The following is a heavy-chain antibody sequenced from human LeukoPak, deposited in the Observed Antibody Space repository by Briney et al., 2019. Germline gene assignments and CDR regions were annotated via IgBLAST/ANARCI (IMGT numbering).Heavy chain of an antibody. CDR1: GASFSDGNYY. D-gene: IGHD3-16*01. J-gene: IGHJ4*02. Sequence: SETLSLTCSVSGASFSDGNYYWSWIRQPPGKGLEWIGYMFYSESTKYNPSLKSRVTISVDKSKNQFSLHMSSVTAADTAVYYCASTSNSAWGLPYLDHWGRGSLVTVSS. CDR3: ASTSNSAWGLPYLDH. V-gene: IGHV4-61*01. CDR2: MFYSEST.